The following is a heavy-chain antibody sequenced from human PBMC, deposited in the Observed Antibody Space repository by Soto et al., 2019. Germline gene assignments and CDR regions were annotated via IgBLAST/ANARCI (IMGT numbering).Heavy chain of an antibody. Sequence: PSETLSLTCTVSGGSISGYYWSWIRQPPGKGLEWIGYIYYSGSTNYNPSLKGRVTISVGTSKNQFSLKLSSVTAADTAVYYCASRAMGRGATIVDYWGQGTLVTVSS. CDR3: ASRAMGRGATIVDY. V-gene: IGHV4-59*08. CDR1: GGSISGYY. D-gene: IGHD3-10*01. J-gene: IGHJ4*02. CDR2: IYYSGST.